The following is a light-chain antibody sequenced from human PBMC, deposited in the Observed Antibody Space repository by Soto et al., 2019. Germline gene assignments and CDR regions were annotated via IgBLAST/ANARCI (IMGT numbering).Light chain of an antibody. V-gene: IGLV2-14*01. CDR2: EVS. CDR1: SSDVGGYKY. CDR3: SSYTSTTTVL. Sequence: QSVLTQPASVSGSRGQSITISCTGTSSDVGGYKYVSWYQHHPDKAPKLLIYEVSNRPSGVSTRFSGSKSGNTASLTISGLQAEDEADYYCSSYTSTTTVLFGGGTKLTLL. J-gene: IGLJ2*01.